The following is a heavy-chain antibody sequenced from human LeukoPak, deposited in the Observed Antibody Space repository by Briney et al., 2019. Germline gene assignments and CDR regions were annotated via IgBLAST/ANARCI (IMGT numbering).Heavy chain of an antibody. D-gene: IGHD3-22*01. Sequence: SQTLSLTCAVSGGSISSGGYSWSWIRQPPGKGLEWIGYIYHSGSTYYNPSLKSRVTISVDTSKNQFSLKLSSVTAADTAVYYCAREDSSGYYYAPLWYFDLWGRGTLVTVSS. CDR3: AREDSSGYYYAPLWYFDL. V-gene: IGHV4-30-2*01. J-gene: IGHJ2*01. CDR2: IYHSGST. CDR1: GGSISSGGYS.